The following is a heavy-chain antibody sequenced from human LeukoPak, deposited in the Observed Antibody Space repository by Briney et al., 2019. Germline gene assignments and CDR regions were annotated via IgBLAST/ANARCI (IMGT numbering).Heavy chain of an antibody. CDR2: ISGSGGST. V-gene: IGHV3-23*01. CDR3: TRHDYGDSTYYYYMDV. CDR1: GFTFSSYA. Sequence: GGSLRLSCAASGFTFSSYAMNWVRQAPGKGLEWVSAISGSGGSTDYADSVKGRFTISRDNSKNTLYLQMNSLKTEDTAVYYYTRHDYGDSTYYYYMDVWGKGTTVTVSS. D-gene: IGHD4-17*01. J-gene: IGHJ6*03.